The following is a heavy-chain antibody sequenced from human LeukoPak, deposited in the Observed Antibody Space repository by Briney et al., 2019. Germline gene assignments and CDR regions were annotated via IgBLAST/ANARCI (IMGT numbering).Heavy chain of an antibody. CDR3: AKGLVGSSIADFFDY. V-gene: IGHV3-9*03. CDR2: ISWNSGSI. CDR1: RFTFDDYA. D-gene: IGHD6-6*01. J-gene: IGHJ4*02. Sequence: PGGSLRLSCAASRFTFDDYAMHWVRQAPGKGLERVSGISWNSGSIGYADSVKGRFTISRDNAKNSLYLQMNSLRGEDMALYYCAKGLVGSSIADFFDYWGQGILVTVSS.